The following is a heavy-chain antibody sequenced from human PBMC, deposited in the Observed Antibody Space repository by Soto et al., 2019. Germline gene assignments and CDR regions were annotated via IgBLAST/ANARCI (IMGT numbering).Heavy chain of an antibody. D-gene: IGHD7-27*01. V-gene: IGHV3-23*01. Sequence: EVQLLESGGGLVQPGGSLRLSCAGSGFTFSNYGMSWGRQAPGQGLEWVTSMTDSGDRTEYAYSVKGRFTISRDNSKNTLYLQMTSLRAEDTAVYYCVKETRGNWGYMADWGRGTRVTVSS. J-gene: IGHJ6*02. CDR1: GFTFSNYG. CDR3: VKETRGNWGYMAD. CDR2: MTDSGDRT.